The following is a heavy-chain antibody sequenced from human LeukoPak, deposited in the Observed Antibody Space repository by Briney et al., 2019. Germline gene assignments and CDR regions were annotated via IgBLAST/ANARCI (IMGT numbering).Heavy chain of an antibody. CDR3: AKVGEIGTTYIGIDY. J-gene: IGHJ4*02. Sequence: GGSLRLSCAASGFTFSSYSMSWVRQAPGKGLEWVASTSGSGVSTYYADSVKGRFTISRDNSKNTLYLQMNSLRAEDTALYYCAKVGEIGTTYIGIDYWGQGTLVTVSS. CDR1: GFTFSSYS. V-gene: IGHV3-23*01. D-gene: IGHD1-1*01. CDR2: TSGSGVST.